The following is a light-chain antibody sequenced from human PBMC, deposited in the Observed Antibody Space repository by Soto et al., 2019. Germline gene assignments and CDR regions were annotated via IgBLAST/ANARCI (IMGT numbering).Light chain of an antibody. J-gene: IGLJ2*01. CDR2: GNS. CDR1: SSNIGAGYD. V-gene: IGLV1-40*01. Sequence: QSALTQPPSVSGAPGQRVTISCTGSSSNIGAGYDVHWYQQLPGTAPKLLIYGNSNRPSGVPDRFSGSKSGTSASLASTGLQAEDEADYYCQSYDSSLSGSRVVFGGGTKVTVL. CDR3: QSYDSSLSGSRVV.